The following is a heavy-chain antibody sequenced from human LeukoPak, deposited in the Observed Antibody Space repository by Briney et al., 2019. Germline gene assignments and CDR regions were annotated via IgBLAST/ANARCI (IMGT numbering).Heavy chain of an antibody. D-gene: IGHD3-22*01. CDR1: GYTYTSYG. CDR2: ISAYNGNT. Sequence: ASVKVSCKASGYTYTSYGISWVRQARGQGLEWMGWISAYNGNTKYAQKFQGRVTMTTDTSTSTAYMELRSLRSDDTAVYYCARDNYDSTFDVFDIWGQGTKVTVAS. J-gene: IGHJ3*02. CDR3: ARDNYDSTFDVFDI. V-gene: IGHV1-18*01.